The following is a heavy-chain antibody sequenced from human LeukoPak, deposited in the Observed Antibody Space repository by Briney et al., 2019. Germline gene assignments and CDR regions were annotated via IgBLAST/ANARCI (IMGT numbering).Heavy chain of an antibody. V-gene: IGHV4-59*01. D-gene: IGHD5-24*01. J-gene: IGHJ4*02. Sequence: PSETLSLTCTVSGGSISSYYWSWIRQPPGKGLEWIGYIYYSGSTNYNPSLKSRVTISVGTSKNQFSLKLSSVTAADTAVYYCAREGRDGYNNYFDYWGQGTLVTVSS. CDR1: GGSISSYY. CDR3: AREGRDGYNNYFDY. CDR2: IYYSGST.